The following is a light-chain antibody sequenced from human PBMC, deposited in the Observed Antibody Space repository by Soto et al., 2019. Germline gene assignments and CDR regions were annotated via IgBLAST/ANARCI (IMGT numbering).Light chain of an antibody. J-gene: IGKJ4*01. CDR3: QKYNSAPLT. CDR2: ATS. V-gene: IGKV1-27*01. CDR1: QGIAPY. Sequence: DVQMTQSPSSLSAFVGDRVTITCRASQGIAPYLAWFQQKPGKVPQLLIYATSTLQSGAPSRFSGSGSGTDFTLTISSLQPEDVGTYYCQKYNSAPLTFGGGTKVEIK.